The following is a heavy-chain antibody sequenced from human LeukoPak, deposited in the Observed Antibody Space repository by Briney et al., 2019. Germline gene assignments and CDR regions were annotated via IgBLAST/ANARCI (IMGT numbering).Heavy chain of an antibody. J-gene: IGHJ5*02. CDR3: ARDNVAAAGTSWFDP. D-gene: IGHD6-13*01. CDR1: GYSISSGYY. CDR2: IYHSGST. V-gene: IGHV4-38-2*02. Sequence: SETLSLTCTVSGYSISSGYYWGWIRQPPGKGLEWIGSIYHSGSTYYNPSLKSRVTISVDTSKNQFSLKLSSVTAADTAVYYCARDNVAAAGTSWFDPWGQGTLVTVSS.